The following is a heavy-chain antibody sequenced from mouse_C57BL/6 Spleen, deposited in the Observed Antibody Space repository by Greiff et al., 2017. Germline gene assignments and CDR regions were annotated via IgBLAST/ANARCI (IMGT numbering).Heavy chain of an antibody. CDR1: GYTFTDYE. Sequence: VQLQQSGAELVRPGASVTLSCKASGYTFTDYEMHWVKQTPVHGLEWIGAIDPETGGTAYNQKFKGKAILTADKSSSTAYMELRSLTSEDSAVYYCTSLLRSPPWYFDVWGTGTTVTVSS. D-gene: IGHD1-1*01. CDR3: TSLLRSPPWYFDV. CDR2: IDPETGGT. V-gene: IGHV1-15*01. J-gene: IGHJ1*03.